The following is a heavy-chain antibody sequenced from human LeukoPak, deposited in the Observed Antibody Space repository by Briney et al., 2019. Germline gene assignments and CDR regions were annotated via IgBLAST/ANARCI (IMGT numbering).Heavy chain of an antibody. V-gene: IGHV1-8*03. Sequence: LWASVKVSCKASGYTFTSYDINWVRQATGQGLEWMGWMNPNSGNTGYAQEFQGRVTITRNTSISTAYMELSSLRSEDTAVYYCARGVRQLGPSYYYYYMDVWGKGTTVTVSS. CDR2: MNPNSGNT. J-gene: IGHJ6*03. D-gene: IGHD6-6*01. CDR3: ARGVRQLGPSYYYYYMDV. CDR1: GYTFTSYD.